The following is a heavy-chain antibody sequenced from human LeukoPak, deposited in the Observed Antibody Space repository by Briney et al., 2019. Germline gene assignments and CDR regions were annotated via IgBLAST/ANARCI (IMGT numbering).Heavy chain of an antibody. CDR2: IFWDDYK. CDR1: GFSLRASGVG. CDR3: AHTRREGFDTDNWFDP. J-gene: IGHJ5*02. D-gene: IGHD3-9*01. V-gene: IGHV2-5*02. Sequence: SGPTLVKHTQTLTLTCTFSGFSLRASGVGVGWIRQPPGKALEWLALIFWDDYKRYSASLKSRLTITKDTSKDQVVLTMTNMDPVDTATYYCAHTRREGFDTDNWFDPWGQGTLVTVSS.